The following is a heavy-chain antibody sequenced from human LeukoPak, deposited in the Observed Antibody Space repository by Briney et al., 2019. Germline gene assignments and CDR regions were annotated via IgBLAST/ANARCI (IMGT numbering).Heavy chain of an antibody. V-gene: IGHV3-23*01. D-gene: IGHD3-9*01. CDR1: VFTLSNYA. J-gene: IGHJ4*02. CDR2: ISGNGGST. CDR3: AKWGVYDILTGYYVSDF. Sequence: GGSLRLSCAISVFTLSNYAMCGVCEAPRKGLEWVSDISGNGGSTHYVDSVKGRFTISRDNSMNTLYVEMNTLRAEDTAVYYCAKWGVYDILTGYYVSDFWGQGTLVTVSS.